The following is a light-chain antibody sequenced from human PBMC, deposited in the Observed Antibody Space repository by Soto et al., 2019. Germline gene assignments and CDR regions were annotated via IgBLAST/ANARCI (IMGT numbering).Light chain of an antibody. CDR1: QSINRH. J-gene: IGKJ1*01. CDR2: GAF. V-gene: IGKV3-20*01. Sequence: EIVLTQSPATLSLSPGERATLSCRASQSINRHLAWYRQKPGQAPRLLIYGAFKRATGIPDRFSGSGSGTDFTLTISRMEPEDFAVYCCQQYGSSPRTFGQGTKVDIK. CDR3: QQYGSSPRT.